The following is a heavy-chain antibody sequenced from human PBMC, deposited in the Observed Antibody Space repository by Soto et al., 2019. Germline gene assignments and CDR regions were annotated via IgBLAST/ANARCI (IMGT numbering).Heavy chain of an antibody. J-gene: IGHJ6*02. CDR1: GGTYSSYA. CDR3: ARRGERYYYGMDV. Sequence: SVKVSCQASGGTYSSYAISWVRQAPGQGLEWMGGIIPIFGTANYAQKFQGRVTITADESTSTAYMELSSLRSEDTAVYYCARRGERYYYGMDVWGQGTTVTVSS. CDR2: IIPIFGTA. D-gene: IGHD1-1*01. V-gene: IGHV1-69*13.